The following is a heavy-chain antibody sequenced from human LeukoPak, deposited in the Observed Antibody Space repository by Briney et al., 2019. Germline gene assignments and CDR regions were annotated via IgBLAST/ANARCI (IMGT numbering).Heavy chain of an antibody. J-gene: IGHJ4*02. V-gene: IGHV3-48*01. Sequence: GGSLRLSCAASGFTFSSYSMNWVRQAPGKGLEWVSYISSSSSTIYYADSVKGRFTISRDNAKNSLYLQMNSLRAEDTAVYYCARVGGSGSVGYWGQGTLVTVSS. CDR3: ARVGGSGSVGY. D-gene: IGHD3-10*01. CDR1: GFTFSSYS. CDR2: ISSSSSTI.